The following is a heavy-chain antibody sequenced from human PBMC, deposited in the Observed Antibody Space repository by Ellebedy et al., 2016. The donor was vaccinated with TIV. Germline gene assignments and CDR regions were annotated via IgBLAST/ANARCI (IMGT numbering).Heavy chain of an antibody. D-gene: IGHD2-15*01. CDR2: INHSGST. CDR1: GGSFSGYY. V-gene: IGHV4-34*01. CDR3: ARLPLLGRYNWFDP. J-gene: IGHJ5*02. Sequence: MPSETLSLTCAVYGGSFSGYYWSWIRQPPGKGLEWIGEINHSGSTNYIKSRVTISVDTSKNQFSLRLSSVTAADTAVYYCARLPLLGRYNWFDPWGQGTLVTVSS.